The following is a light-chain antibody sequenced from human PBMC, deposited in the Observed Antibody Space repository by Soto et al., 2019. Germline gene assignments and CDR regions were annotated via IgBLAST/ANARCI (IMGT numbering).Light chain of an antibody. J-gene: IGLJ2*01. CDR2: DVS. CDR1: SSDVGGYNY. V-gene: IGLV2-14*01. CDR3: SSYTSSSTLVV. Sequence: QAVVTQPPSASGSPGQSITISCTGTSSDVGGYNYVSWYQQHPGKAPKLMIYDVSNRPSGVSNRFSGSKSGNTASLTISGLQAEDEADYYCSSYTSSSTLVVFGGGTKLTVL.